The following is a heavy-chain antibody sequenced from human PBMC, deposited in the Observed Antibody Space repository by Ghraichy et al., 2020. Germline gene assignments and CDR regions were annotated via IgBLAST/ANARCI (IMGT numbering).Heavy chain of an antibody. D-gene: IGHD3-3*01. CDR2: IIPIFGTA. CDR1: GGTFSSYA. CDR3: ARDKNWVRSGYYPSYYYYGMDV. J-gene: IGHJ6*02. Sequence: SVKVSCKASGGTFSSYAISWVRQAPGQGLEWMGGIIPIFGTANYAQKFQGRVTITADESTSTAYMELSSLRSEDTAVYYCARDKNWVRSGYYPSYYYYGMDVWGQGTTVTVSS. V-gene: IGHV1-69*13.